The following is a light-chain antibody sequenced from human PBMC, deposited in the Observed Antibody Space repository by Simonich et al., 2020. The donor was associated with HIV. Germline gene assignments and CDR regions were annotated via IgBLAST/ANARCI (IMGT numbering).Light chain of an antibody. CDR3: QQYNNWPLT. CDR1: QSLSTT. J-gene: IGKJ4*01. V-gene: IGKV3-15*01. CDR2: GAS. Sequence: EIVMTQSPATLSVSPGERATLSCRASQSLSTTLAWYQKKPGQAPRLLIYGASTRATGIPVRFSGSGSGTEFTLTISSMQSEDFAVYYCQQYNNWPLTFGGGTREEI.